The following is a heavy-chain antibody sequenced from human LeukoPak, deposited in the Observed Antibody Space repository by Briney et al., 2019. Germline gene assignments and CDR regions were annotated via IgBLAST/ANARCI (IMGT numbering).Heavy chain of an antibody. D-gene: IGHD3-3*01. J-gene: IGHJ4*02. CDR3: ASRVIFGVVIRDY. CDR2: IYTSGST. V-gene: IGHV4-61*02. CDR1: GGAISSGSYY. Sequence: SETLSLTCTVSGGAISSGSYYWSWIRQPAGKGLEWIGRIYTSGSTNYNPSLKSPVTKSVDTSKNQFSLKLSSVTAADTAVYYCASRVIFGVVIRDYWGQGTLVTVSS.